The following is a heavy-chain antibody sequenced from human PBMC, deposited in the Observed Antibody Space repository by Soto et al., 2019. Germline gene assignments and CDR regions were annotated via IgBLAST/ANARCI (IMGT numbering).Heavy chain of an antibody. CDR3: AKDRIEWELPTRPGFDY. V-gene: IGHV3-23*01. J-gene: IGHJ4*02. CDR1: VFTFSSYA. D-gene: IGHD1-26*01. CDR2: ISGSGGST. Sequence: GGSLRLSCAASVFTFSSYAMSCVRQAPGKGLEWVSAISGSGGSTYYADSVKGRFTISRDNSKNTLYLQMNSLRAEDTAVYYCAKDRIEWELPTRPGFDYWGQGTLVTVSS.